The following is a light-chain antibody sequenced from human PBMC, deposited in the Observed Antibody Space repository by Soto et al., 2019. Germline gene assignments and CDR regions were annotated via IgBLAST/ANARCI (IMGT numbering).Light chain of an antibody. CDR3: AAWDDSLNGPV. CDR1: SSNIGRYT. Sequence: QAVVTQPPSASGTPGQRVTISCSGSSSNIGRYTVNWYQQLPGTAPTLLISTNNQRPAGVPDRFSGSKSGTSASLAISGLQSKDAADYYCAAWDDSLNGPVFGGGTKVTVL. J-gene: IGLJ2*01. V-gene: IGLV1-44*01. CDR2: TNN.